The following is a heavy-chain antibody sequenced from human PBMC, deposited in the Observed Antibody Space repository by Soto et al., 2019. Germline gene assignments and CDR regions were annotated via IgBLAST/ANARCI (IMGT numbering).Heavy chain of an antibody. CDR1: GGTFSSYA. CDR2: IIPIFGTA. Sequence: ASVKVSCKASGGTFSSYAISWVRQAPGQGLEWMGGIIPIFGTANYAQKFQGRVTITADKSTSTAYMELSSLRSEDTAVYYCASSTVVTPWYAFDIWGQGTMVTVSS. D-gene: IGHD4-17*01. CDR3: ASSTVVTPWYAFDI. V-gene: IGHV1-69*06. J-gene: IGHJ3*02.